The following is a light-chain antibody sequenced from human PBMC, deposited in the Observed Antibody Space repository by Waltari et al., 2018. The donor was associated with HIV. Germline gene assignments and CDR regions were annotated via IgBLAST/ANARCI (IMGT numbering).Light chain of an antibody. J-gene: IGKJ2*01. CDR2: GAS. Sequence: EIVMTQAPATISGSPGERTTLAGRASQSVSSDRAWYQQKPGHAPRLLIYGASNRATVIPARFSGSGSVTEFTLTISSLQSEDFVVYYCQQYNNWPPYTFGQGTKLEIK. V-gene: IGKV3-15*01. CDR3: QQYNNWPPYT. CDR1: QSVSSD.